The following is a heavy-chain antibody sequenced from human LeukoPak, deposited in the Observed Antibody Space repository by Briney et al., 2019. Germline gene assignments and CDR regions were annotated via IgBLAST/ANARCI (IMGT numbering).Heavy chain of an antibody. Sequence: ASVKVSCKAGGYTLSSFYIHWVRQAPGQGLEWMGKINPSGGSTDYAQRFRGRVTMTRDTSTRTVYMELSSLISEDTAVYYCAREGDPYSSSWYSTWGQGTLVTVSS. CDR2: INPSGGST. D-gene: IGHD6-13*01. CDR3: AREGDPYSSSWYST. CDR1: GYTLSSFY. V-gene: IGHV1-46*01. J-gene: IGHJ1*01.